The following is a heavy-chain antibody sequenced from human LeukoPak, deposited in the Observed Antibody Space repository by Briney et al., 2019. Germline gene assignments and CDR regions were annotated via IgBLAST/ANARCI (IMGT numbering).Heavy chain of an antibody. J-gene: IGHJ6*02. D-gene: IGHD4-11*01. V-gene: IGHV1-46*01. CDR2: ITPSGVST. CDR3: ARDLGEGATVTNLYYYYGMDV. Sequence: VASVKVSCKASGYTFTSYYMHWVRQAPGHGLEWMGIITPSGVSTSYAQKFQGRVTMTRDTSTSTVYMELSSLRSEDTAVYYCARDLGEGATVTNLYYYYGMDVWGQGTTVTVSS. CDR1: GYTFTSYY.